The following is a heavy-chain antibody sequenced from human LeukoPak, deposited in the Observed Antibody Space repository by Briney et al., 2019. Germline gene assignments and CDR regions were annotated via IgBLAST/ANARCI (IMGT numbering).Heavy chain of an antibody. J-gene: IGHJ6*03. D-gene: IGHD3-3*01. CDR1: GGTLSSYA. V-gene: IGHV1-69*05. CDR3: ARTIFGVVITHYYHYYMDV. Sequence: SVKVSCKASGGTLSSYAISWVRQAPGQGLEWMGGIIPIFGTANYAQKFQGRVTITTDESTSTAYMELSSLRSEDTAVYYCARTIFGVVITHYYHYYMDVWGKGTTVTVSS. CDR2: IIPIFGTA.